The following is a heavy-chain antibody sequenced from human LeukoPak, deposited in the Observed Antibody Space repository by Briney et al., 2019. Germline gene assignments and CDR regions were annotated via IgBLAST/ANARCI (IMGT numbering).Heavy chain of an antibody. CDR2: INPSGGST. V-gene: IGHV1-46*01. D-gene: IGHD3-10*01. CDR1: GYTFTSYY. J-gene: IGHJ4*02. Sequence: GASVTVSCKASGYTFTSYYMHWVRQAPGQGLEWMGIINPSGGSTSYAQKFQGRVTITRDTSTSTVYMELSSLRSEDTAVYYCARGRDTHYYGSGSYYRYWGQGTLVTVSS. CDR3: ARGRDTHYYGSGSYYRY.